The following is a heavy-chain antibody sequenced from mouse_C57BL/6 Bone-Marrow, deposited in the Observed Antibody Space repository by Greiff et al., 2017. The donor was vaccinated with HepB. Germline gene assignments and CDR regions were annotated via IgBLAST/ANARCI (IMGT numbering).Heavy chain of an antibody. CDR3: ARSLGAWFAY. V-gene: IGHV1-69*01. J-gene: IGHJ3*01. CDR2: IDPSDSYP. CDR1: GSTFPSYW. Sequence: VQLQQPGAELVMPGASVKLSCKASGSTFPSYWMHWVKQRPGQGLEWIGEIDPSDSYPNYNQKFKGKSTLTVDKSSSTAYMRLSSLTSEDSAVYYCARSLGAWFAYWGQGTLVTVSA. D-gene: IGHD4-1*01.